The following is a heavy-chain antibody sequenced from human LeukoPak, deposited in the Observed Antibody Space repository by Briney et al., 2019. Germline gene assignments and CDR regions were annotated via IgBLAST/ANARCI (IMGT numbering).Heavy chain of an antibody. CDR1: GYTFTSYY. D-gene: IGHD1-26*01. CDR3: ARGVGTNYFDY. CDR2: IKPNGGST. J-gene: IGHJ4*02. V-gene: IGHV1-46*01. Sequence: GASVKVSRKASGYTFTSYYLHWVRQAPGQGLEWMGIIKPNGGSTTYAQKLQGRVTMTRDTSTSTVYMELSSLRSDDTAVYYCARGVGTNYFDYWGQGTLVTVSS.